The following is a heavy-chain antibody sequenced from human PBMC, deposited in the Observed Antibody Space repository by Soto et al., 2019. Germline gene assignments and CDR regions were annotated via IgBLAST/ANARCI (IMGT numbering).Heavy chain of an antibody. D-gene: IGHD6-6*01. CDR2: ITTSGSTI. V-gene: IGHV3-48*03. Sequence: PGRSLRLSCPASGFTFSSYELNWVRQAPGKGLEWVSYITTSGSTIYYADSVKGRCTISRENANNLLYLQMNSLRAEDTAVYYCARAVITEQLVRTGALDIWGRGTMVTVSS. CDR1: GFTFSSYE. J-gene: IGHJ3*02. CDR3: ARAVITEQLVRTGALDI.